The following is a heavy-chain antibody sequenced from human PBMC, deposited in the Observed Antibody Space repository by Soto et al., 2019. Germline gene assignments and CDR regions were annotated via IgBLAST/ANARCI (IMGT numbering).Heavy chain of an antibody. V-gene: IGHV3-11*01. CDR2: ISGSGTTI. Sequence: QVQLVESGGGLVKPGGSLRLSCAASAFIISDYYMSWIRQAPGKRLEWVSYISGSGTTIYYADSVQGRFTISRDNAKNSLYLQMSSLRAEDTAVYYCARVGCSGGSCPLDYWGQGTLVTVSS. CDR3: ARVGCSGGSCPLDY. J-gene: IGHJ4*02. CDR1: AFIISDYY. D-gene: IGHD2-15*01.